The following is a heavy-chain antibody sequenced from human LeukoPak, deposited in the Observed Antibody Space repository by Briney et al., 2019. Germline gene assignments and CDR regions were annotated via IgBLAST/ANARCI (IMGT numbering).Heavy chain of an antibody. Sequence: GASVKVSCKASGYTFTTYGISWVRQAPGQGLEWMGWINTITGNPTYAQGFTGRFVFSLDTSVSTAYLQISSLKAEDTAVYYCARAAGYSSSWYGRMDYYGMDVWGQGTTVTVSS. V-gene: IGHV7-4-1*02. CDR2: INTITGNP. CDR1: GYTFTTYG. CDR3: ARAAGYSSSWYGRMDYYGMDV. D-gene: IGHD6-13*01. J-gene: IGHJ6*02.